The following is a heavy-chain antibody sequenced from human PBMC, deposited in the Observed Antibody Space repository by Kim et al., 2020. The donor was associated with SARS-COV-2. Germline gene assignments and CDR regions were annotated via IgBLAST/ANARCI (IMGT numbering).Heavy chain of an antibody. J-gene: IGHJ4*02. V-gene: IGHV3-15*01. CDR3: SLRSVDY. CDR1: GFTFSNDW. Sequence: GGSLRLSCTASGFTFSNDWMSWVRQAPGKGLEWVGCIKSKTDGGQNDYAAPVQGRFTISRDESTNTLYLQMNRLKTEDTDVYYCSLRSVDYWGQGTLVTVSS. CDR2: IKSKTDGGQN.